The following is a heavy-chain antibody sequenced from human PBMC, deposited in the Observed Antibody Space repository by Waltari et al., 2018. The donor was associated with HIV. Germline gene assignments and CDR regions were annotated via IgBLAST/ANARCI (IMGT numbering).Heavy chain of an antibody. Sequence: EVQLVESGGDLLKPGGCLRLSCAASGFTLNSVWMSWVRQAPGKGLEWVGRIKTKGECGATDYAAAVKGRFTISRDDSKNTVYLQMNSLKIEDTAVYYCTSEEDYGSGSHFDYWGQGTLVTVSS. D-gene: IGHD3-10*01. CDR1: GFTLNSVW. CDR3: TSEEDYGSGSHFDY. V-gene: IGHV3-15*01. CDR2: IKTKGECGAT. J-gene: IGHJ4*02.